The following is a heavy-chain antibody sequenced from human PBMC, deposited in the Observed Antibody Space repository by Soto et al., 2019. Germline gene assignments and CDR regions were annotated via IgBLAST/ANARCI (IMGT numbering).Heavy chain of an antibody. D-gene: IGHD5-18*01. Sequence: WASVKVSCKASGYTFTSYYMHWVRQAPGQGLEWMGIINPSGGSTSCAQKFQGRVTTTGDTSTSTVYMELSSLRSEDTAVYYCARAGYSYEGGYNWFDPWGQGTLVTVSS. J-gene: IGHJ5*02. CDR3: ARAGYSYEGGYNWFDP. CDR1: GYTFTSYY. CDR2: INPSGGST. V-gene: IGHV1-46*01.